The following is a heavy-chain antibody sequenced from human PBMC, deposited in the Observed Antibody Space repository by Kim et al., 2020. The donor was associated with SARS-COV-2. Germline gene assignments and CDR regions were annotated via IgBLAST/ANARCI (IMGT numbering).Heavy chain of an antibody. CDR3: TRDDFWSGYLFDY. V-gene: IGHV3-49*02. Sequence: YAASVKGRFTISRDDSKSIAYLQMNSLKTEDTAVYYCTRDDFWSGYLFDYWGQGTLVTVSS. D-gene: IGHD3-3*01. J-gene: IGHJ4*02.